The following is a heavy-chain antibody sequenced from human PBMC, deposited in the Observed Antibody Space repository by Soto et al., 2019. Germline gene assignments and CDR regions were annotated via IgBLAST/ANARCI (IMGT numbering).Heavy chain of an antibody. Sequence: GGSLRLSCAASGFTFSSYGMHWVRQAPGKGLEWVAVISYDGSNKYYADSVKGRFTISRDNSKNTLYLQMNSLRAEDTAVYYCAKGHMYNWNYGRFDPWGQGTLVTVSS. J-gene: IGHJ5*02. CDR2: ISYDGSNK. V-gene: IGHV3-30*18. CDR3: AKGHMYNWNYGRFDP. CDR1: GFTFSSYG. D-gene: IGHD1-7*01.